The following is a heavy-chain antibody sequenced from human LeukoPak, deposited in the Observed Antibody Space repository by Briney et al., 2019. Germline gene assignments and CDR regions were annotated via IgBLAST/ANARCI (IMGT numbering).Heavy chain of an antibody. D-gene: IGHD1-26*01. V-gene: IGHV3-30*04. CDR2: VAHDEKTI. CDR3: AREKQSGGTPFDY. J-gene: IGHJ4*02. Sequence: GGSLRLSCAASGFTFTGHSMHWVRRAPGKGLEWVAVVAHDEKTIFYADSLKGRFTVSRDNSKNTVYLQMNSLRDEDTAVYYCAREKQSGGTPFDYWGQGSLVTVSS. CDR1: GFTFTGHS.